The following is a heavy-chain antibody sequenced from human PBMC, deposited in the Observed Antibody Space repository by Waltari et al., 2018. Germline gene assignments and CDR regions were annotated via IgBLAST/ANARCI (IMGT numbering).Heavy chain of an antibody. CDR2: IYPGDSDT. D-gene: IGHD1-26*01. V-gene: IGHV5-51*01. CDR1: GYRFTSFW. Sequence: EVQLVQSGAEVKKPGESLKTSCKGSGYRFTSFWFAWVRQMPGKGLEWMGTIYPGDSDTRYSPSFQGQVTISADKSIRTAYLQWSSLRASDTAIYYCATTFSGNYSVFDHWGHGTLVIVSS. CDR3: ATTFSGNYSVFDH. J-gene: IGHJ4*01.